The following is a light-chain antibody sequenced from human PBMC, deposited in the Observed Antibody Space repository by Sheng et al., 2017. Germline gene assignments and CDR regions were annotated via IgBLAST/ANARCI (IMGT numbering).Light chain of an antibody. CDR2: TNN. V-gene: IGLV1-47*01. CDR3: ATWDDSLSGQV. J-gene: IGLJ3*02. CDR1: SSNIGAGYD. Sequence: QSVLTQPPSVSGAPGQRVTISCTGSSSNIGAGYDVHWYQQLPGTAPKLLIYTNNQRPSGVPDRFSGSKSGTSASLAISGLRSEDEADYYCATWDDSLSGQVFGGGTKLTVL.